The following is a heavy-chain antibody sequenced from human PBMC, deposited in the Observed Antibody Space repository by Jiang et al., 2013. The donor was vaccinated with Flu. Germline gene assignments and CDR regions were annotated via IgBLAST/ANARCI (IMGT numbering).Heavy chain of an antibody. CDR3: AKSLGSSSWYLPGYGTVAGDFDY. J-gene: IGHJ4*02. Sequence: VQLVESGGGLVQPGGSLRLSCAASGFTFSSYAMSWVRQAPGKGLEWVSAISGSGGSTYYADSVKGRFTISRDNSKNTLYLQMNSLRAEDTAVYYCAKSLGSSSWYLPGYGTVAGDFDYWGQGTLVTVSS. D-gene: IGHD6-13*01. CDR2: ISGSGGST. V-gene: IGHV3-23*04. CDR1: GFTFSSYA.